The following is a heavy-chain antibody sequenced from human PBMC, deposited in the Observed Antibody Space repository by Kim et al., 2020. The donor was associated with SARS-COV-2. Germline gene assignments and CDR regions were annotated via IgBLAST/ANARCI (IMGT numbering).Heavy chain of an antibody. Sequence: ASVKVSCTASGYTFTHYTIHWVRQAPGQGLEWMAWLNAGHGYTKFSESFQGRVSITRDTSASTAILELSSLRSEDTAVYYCARDDAYELLQNYYYTGMDV. CDR1: GYTFTHYT. CDR2: LNAGHGYT. CDR3: ARDDAYELLQNYYYTGMDV. D-gene: IGHD2-15*01. V-gene: IGHV1-3*01. J-gene: IGHJ6*01.